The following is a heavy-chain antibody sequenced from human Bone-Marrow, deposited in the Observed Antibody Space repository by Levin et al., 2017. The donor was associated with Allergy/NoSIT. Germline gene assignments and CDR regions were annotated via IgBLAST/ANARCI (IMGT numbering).Heavy chain of an antibody. CDR3: ARVACRGNSCYLDY. CDR1: EFAFSSYS. J-gene: IGHJ4*02. CDR2: ISSGSSYI. V-gene: IGHV3-21*01. D-gene: IGHD3-22*01. Sequence: GESLKISCAASEFAFSSYSMNWVRQAPGKGLQWVSSISSGSSYIYYADSVKGRFTISRDNAKNSLYLQMNSLRAEDTAVYYCARVACRGNSCYLDYWGQGTLVTVSS.